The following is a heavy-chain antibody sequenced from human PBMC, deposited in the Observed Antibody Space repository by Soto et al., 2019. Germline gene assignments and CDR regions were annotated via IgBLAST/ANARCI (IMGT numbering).Heavy chain of an antibody. V-gene: IGHV4-34*01. Sequence: SETLSLTCAVYGGSFSGYYWSWIRQPPGKGLEWIGEINHSGSTNYNPSLKSRVTISVDTSKNQFSLKLSSVTAADTAVYYCARRGPILTGYYSAQAYYYYYMDVWGKGTTVTVSS. CDR2: INHSGST. J-gene: IGHJ6*03. CDR1: GGSFSGYY. D-gene: IGHD3-9*01. CDR3: ARRGPILTGYYSAQAYYYYYMDV.